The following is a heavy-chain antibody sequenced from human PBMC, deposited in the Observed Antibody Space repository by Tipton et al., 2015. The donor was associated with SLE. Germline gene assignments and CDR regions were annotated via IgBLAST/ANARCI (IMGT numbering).Heavy chain of an antibody. V-gene: IGHV4-34*01. J-gene: IGHJ3*01. CDR3: AKSPDAFDV. CDR2: INSFGST. Sequence: TLSLTCDFYGGAFNAYDYNWIRQPPGKGLEWNGKINSFGSTNYSPSLKSRVTMSVDTSKNQFSLRLTSVTAADTAVYYCAKSPDAFDVWGQGTMVTVSS. CDR1: GGAFNAYD.